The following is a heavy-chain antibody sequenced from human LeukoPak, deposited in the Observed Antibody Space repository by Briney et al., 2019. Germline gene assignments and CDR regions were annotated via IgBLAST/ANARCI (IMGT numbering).Heavy chain of an antibody. CDR2: INPSGGST. Sequence: ASVKVSCKASGYTFTSYYIHWVRQAPGQGLEWMGLINPSGGSTNYAQKFQGRVTMTRDTSTSTVYMELSSLRSEDTAVYYCARDGMVYAMQGAFDYWGQGTLVTVSS. CDR3: ARDGMVYAMQGAFDY. D-gene: IGHD2-8*01. CDR1: GYTFTSYY. J-gene: IGHJ4*02. V-gene: IGHV1-46*01.